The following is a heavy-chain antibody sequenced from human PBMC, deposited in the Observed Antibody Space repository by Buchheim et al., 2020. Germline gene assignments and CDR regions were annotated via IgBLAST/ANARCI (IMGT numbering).Heavy chain of an antibody. CDR3: ARARWGGTGPDY. D-gene: IGHD1-1*01. Sequence: EVQLVESGGDLVQPGGSLRLSCAASGFTFNTYWMSWVRQVPGKGLEWVATLKSDGSEKYYVDSVKGRFTVSRDNAENSLFLQMDSLRVEDTAVYYCARARWGGTGPDYWGQGTL. J-gene: IGHJ4*02. CDR2: LKSDGSEK. V-gene: IGHV3-7*01. CDR1: GFTFNTYW.